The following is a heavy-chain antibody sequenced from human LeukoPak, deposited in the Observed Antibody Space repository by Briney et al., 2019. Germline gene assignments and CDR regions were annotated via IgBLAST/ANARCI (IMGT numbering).Heavy chain of an antibody. CDR1: GFSLTTFD. V-gene: IGHV3-30-3*01. J-gene: IGHJ6*03. Sequence: GGSLRLSCAASGFSLTTFDIHWVRQAPGKGLDWVAAISKSGSTKYYAESVKGRFTISRDSSKNTLSLQMSSLRAEDTAVYYCAGGRGDYMDAWGKGTTVTV. CDR2: ISKSGSTK. CDR3: AGGRGDYMDA.